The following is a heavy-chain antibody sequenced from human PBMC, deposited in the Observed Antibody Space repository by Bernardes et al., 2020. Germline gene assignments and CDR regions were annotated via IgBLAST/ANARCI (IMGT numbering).Heavy chain of an antibody. Sequence: SLSLSCTASGFTIDYHTLTWVRQAPGKGLEWISFIRSKANGETTDYAASVKGRFTISRDDSKGIVNLQMNNLKTEDTAMYYCTTLMGSGSYSWFDPWGQGTLVTVSS. CDR3: TTLMGSGSYSWFDP. CDR2: IRSKANGETT. J-gene: IGHJ5*02. V-gene: IGHV3-49*04. CDR1: GFTIDYHT. D-gene: IGHD3-10*01.